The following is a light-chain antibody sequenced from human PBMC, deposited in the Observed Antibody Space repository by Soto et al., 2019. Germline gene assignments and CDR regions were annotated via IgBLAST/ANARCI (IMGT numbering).Light chain of an antibody. Sequence: IRKAKPPSSLFASTGDTVTITCRASQGISSYLAWYQQKPGKAPNLLIYVASSLQSEVPSRFSGSGSGTDFTLTITSLQPEDFATYYCQQSYGTPITFGQGTRLEI. CDR3: QQSYGTPIT. V-gene: IGKV1-39*01. CDR2: VAS. CDR1: QGISSY. J-gene: IGKJ5*01.